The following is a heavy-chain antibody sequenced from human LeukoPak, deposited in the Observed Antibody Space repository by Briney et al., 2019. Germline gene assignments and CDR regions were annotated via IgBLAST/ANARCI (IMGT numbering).Heavy chain of an antibody. CDR1: GFSFSNYV. CDR2: IAHDGSNK. D-gene: IGHD1-7*01. CDR3: ARSFFQWNYGSCLDS. Sequence: GGSLKLSCAASGFSFSNYVMQWVRQVPGKGLEWVALIAHDGSNKYYADSVKGRFTISRDNSRSILYLQMNSLRPEDTAVYSCARSFFQWNYGSCLDSWGQGTLVTVSS. V-gene: IGHV3-30*03. J-gene: IGHJ4*02.